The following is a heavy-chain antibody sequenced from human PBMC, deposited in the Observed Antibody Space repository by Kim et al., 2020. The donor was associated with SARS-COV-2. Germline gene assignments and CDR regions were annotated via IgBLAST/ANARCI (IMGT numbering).Heavy chain of an antibody. J-gene: IGHJ6*03. V-gene: IGHV3-43*02. CDR2: ISGDGGST. CDR1: GFTFDDYA. D-gene: IGHD6-19*01. CDR3: AKVGGSGWYYYYYMDV. Sequence: GGSLRLSCAASGFTFDDYAMHWVRQAPGKGLEWVSLISGDGGSTYYAGSVKGRFTISRDNSKNSLYLQMNSLRTEDTALYYCAKVGGSGWYYYYYMDVWGKGTTVTVSS.